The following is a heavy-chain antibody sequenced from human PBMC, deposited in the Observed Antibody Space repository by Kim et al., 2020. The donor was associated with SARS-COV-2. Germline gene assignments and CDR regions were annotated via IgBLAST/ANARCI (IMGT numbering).Heavy chain of an antibody. CDR2: TYYRSKWYN. CDR1: GDSVSSNSAA. Sequence: SQTLSLTCAISGDSVSSNSAAWNWIRQSPSRGLEWLGRTYYRSKWYNDYAVSVKSRITINPDTSKNQFSLQLNSVTPEDTAVYYCARDVRYCSSTSCYGMGYYFDYWGQGTLVTVSS. J-gene: IGHJ4*02. D-gene: IGHD2-2*01. CDR3: ARDVRYCSSTSCYGMGYYFDY. V-gene: IGHV6-1*01.